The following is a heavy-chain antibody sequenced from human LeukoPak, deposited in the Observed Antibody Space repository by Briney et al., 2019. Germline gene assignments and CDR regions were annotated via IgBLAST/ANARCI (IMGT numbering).Heavy chain of an antibody. V-gene: IGHV1-2*02. J-gene: IGHJ4*02. Sequence: ASVTVSCKASGYTFTGYYIHWVRQAPGQGLEWMGWINPNSGGTNYAQKFQGRGTMTRDTSISTAYMDLSRLRSDATAVYYCARGSIVGATFDYFDSWGQGTLVTVSS. D-gene: IGHD1-26*01. CDR3: ARGSIVGATFDYFDS. CDR2: INPNSGGT. CDR1: GYTFTGYY.